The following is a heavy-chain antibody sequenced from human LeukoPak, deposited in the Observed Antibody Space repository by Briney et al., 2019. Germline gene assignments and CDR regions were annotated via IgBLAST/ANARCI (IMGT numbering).Heavy chain of an antibody. CDR2: IKQDGSEK. CDR1: GSTFSSYW. J-gene: IGHJ4*02. D-gene: IGHD3-22*01. V-gene: IGHV3-7*01. Sequence: GGSLRLSCAASGSTFSSYWMSWVRQAPGKGLEWVANIKQDGSEKYYVDSVKGRFTISRDNAKNSLYLQMNSLRVEDTAVYYCARDSSTYDSSTLVGSWGQGALVTVSS. CDR3: ARDSSTYDSSTLVGS.